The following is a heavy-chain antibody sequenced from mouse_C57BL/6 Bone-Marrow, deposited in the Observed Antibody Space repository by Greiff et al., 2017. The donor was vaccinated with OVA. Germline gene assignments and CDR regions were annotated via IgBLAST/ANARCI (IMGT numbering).Heavy chain of an antibody. CDR2: IYPGDGDT. D-gene: IGHD1-1*01. J-gene: IGHJ2*01. CDR3: ARWGVVALDY. V-gene: IGHV1-82*01. Sequence: QVQLKQSGPELVKPGASVKISCKASGYAFSSSWMNWVKQRPGKGLEWIGRIYPGDGDTNYNGKFKGKATLTADKSSSTAYMQLSSLTSEDSAVYFCARWGVVALDYWGQGTTLTVSS. CDR1: GYAFSSSW.